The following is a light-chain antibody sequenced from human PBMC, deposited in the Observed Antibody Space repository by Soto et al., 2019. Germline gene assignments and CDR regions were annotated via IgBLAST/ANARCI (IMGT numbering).Light chain of an antibody. J-gene: IGKJ4*01. V-gene: IGKV1-5*01. Sequence: DIQMTQSPSTLSASVGDRVTITCRASQSISSWLAWYQQKPGKAPKLLIYDASSLESGVPSRFSGSGTGTEFTLTIRSLQPDDFATYYCQQYHSPLTFGGGTKVEIK. CDR3: QQYHSPLT. CDR1: QSISSW. CDR2: DAS.